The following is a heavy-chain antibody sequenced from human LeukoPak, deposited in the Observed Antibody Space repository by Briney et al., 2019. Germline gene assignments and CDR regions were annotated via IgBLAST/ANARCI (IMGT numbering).Heavy chain of an antibody. Sequence: ASVKVSCKASGYTFTGYYMHWVRQAPGQGLEWMGWINPNSGGTNYAQKFQSRVTMTSDTSISTAYMELSRLRSDDTAVYYCARGRVIYYDSGSSNWFDPWGQGTLVTVSS. CDR3: ARGRVIYYDSGSSNWFDP. CDR2: INPNSGGT. V-gene: IGHV1-2*02. D-gene: IGHD3-10*01. CDR1: GYTFTGYY. J-gene: IGHJ5*02.